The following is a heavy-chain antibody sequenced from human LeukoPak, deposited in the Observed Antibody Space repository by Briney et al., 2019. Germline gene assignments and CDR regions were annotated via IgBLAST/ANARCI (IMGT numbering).Heavy chain of an antibody. Sequence: SETLSLTCSVSGYSISSDLFWGWIRQPPGKGLEWIGSIYHSGSTYYNPSLKSRVTISVDTSKNQFSLKLRYVTAADTAVYYCARVRSDSSGWRADYWGQGTLVTVSS. J-gene: IGHJ4*02. V-gene: IGHV4-38-2*02. CDR3: ARVRSDSSGWRADY. CDR2: IYHSGST. CDR1: GYSISSDLF. D-gene: IGHD6-19*01.